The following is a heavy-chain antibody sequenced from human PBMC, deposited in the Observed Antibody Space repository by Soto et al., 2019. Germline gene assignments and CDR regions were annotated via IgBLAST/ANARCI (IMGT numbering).Heavy chain of an antibody. J-gene: IGHJ4*02. D-gene: IGHD3-3*01. CDR3: ARGGHDFWSGPFDY. V-gene: IGHV4-4*07. Sequence: SETLSLTCTVSGGSISNYFCNWIRQPAGKGLEWIGRIDNSGSTNYNPSLKSRITMSADTSRNQFSLKLNSVTAADTAVYYCARGGHDFWSGPFDYWGQGALGTVSS. CDR2: IDNSGST. CDR1: GGSISNYF.